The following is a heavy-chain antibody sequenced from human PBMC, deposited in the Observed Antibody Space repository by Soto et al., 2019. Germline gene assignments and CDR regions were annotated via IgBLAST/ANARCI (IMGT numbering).Heavy chain of an antibody. CDR1: GRAFTGSY. CDR2: INHSGST. D-gene: IGHD2-2*01. Sequence: AETLSLNCAVYGRAFTGSYWSWIRQPPGKGLEWIGEINHSGSTNYNPSLKSRVTISVDTSKNQFSLKLSSVTAADTAVYYCAREFQLPTLYYYAMLLSGQATIVTVSS. V-gene: IGHV4-34*01. J-gene: IGHJ6*02. CDR3: AREFQLPTLYYYAMLL.